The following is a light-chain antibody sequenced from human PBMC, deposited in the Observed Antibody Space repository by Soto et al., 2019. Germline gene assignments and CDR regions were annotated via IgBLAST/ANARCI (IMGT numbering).Light chain of an antibody. V-gene: IGKV1-5*01. CDR2: DAS. Sequence: DIQMTQSPSTLSASVGHRVTITCRASQNINSWLAWYQQKPGKAPKFLIYDASSLESGVPSRFSGSGSGTEFTLTISSLQPDDFATYYCQHYNSYLWTFGQGTKVEIK. CDR3: QHYNSYLWT. CDR1: QNINSW. J-gene: IGKJ1*01.